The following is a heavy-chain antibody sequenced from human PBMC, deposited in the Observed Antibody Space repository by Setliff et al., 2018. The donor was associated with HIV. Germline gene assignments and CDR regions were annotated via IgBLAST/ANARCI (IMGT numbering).Heavy chain of an antibody. CDR3: ARGYYYDSSGYRAIDY. J-gene: IGHJ4*02. D-gene: IGHD3-22*01. V-gene: IGHV1-69*13. CDR2: IIPMYNIP. CDR1: GGTLSNYV. Sequence: SVKVSCKTSGGTLSNYVITWVRQAPGQGLEWMGMIIPMYNIPAYAQKFQGRVTFTADESTSTAYMELRSLRSDDTAVYYCARGYYYDSSGYRAIDYWGQGTLVTVSS.